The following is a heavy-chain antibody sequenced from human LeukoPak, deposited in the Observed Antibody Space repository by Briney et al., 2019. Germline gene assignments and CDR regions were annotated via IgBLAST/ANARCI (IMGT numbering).Heavy chain of an antibody. J-gene: IGHJ4*02. D-gene: IGHD3-10*01. V-gene: IGHV3-30*02. CDR2: IRYDGSNK. Sequence: GGSLRLSCAASGFTFSSYGMHWVRQAPGKGLEWVAFIRYDGSNKYYADSVKGRFTISRDNSKNTLYLQMNSLRAEDTAVYYCAKDQFGGRLSTRTLDYWGQGTLVTVSS. CDR1: GFTFSSYG. CDR3: AKDQFGGRLSTRTLDY.